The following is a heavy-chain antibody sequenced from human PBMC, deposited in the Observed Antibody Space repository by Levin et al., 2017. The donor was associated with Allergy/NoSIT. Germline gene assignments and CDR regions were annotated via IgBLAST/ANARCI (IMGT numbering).Heavy chain of an antibody. D-gene: IGHD4-23*01. Sequence: AGGSLRLSCAASGFTVSNNYMSWVRQAPGKGLEWVSLIYSGGTTKYADSVKGRFTISRDSSKNTLFLQMNSLRAEDTAVYYCMRRWSWGQGTLVNVSS. CDR1: GFTVSNNY. CDR3: MRRWS. CDR2: IYSGGTT. V-gene: IGHV3-53*01. J-gene: IGHJ4*02.